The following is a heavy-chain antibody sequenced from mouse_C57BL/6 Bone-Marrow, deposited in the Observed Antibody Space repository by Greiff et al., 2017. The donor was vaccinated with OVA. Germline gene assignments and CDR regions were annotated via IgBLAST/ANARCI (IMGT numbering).Heavy chain of an antibody. J-gene: IGHJ4*01. V-gene: IGHV1-63*01. CDR2: IYPGGGYT. Sequence: VQLQESGAELVRPGTSVKMSCKASGYTFTNYWIGWAKQRPGHGLEWIGDIYPGGGYTNYNEKFKGKATLTADKSSSTAYMQFSSLTSEDSAIYYCARIGSSYAMDYWGQGTSVTVSS. D-gene: IGHD1-1*01. CDR3: ARIGSSYAMDY. CDR1: GYTFTNYW.